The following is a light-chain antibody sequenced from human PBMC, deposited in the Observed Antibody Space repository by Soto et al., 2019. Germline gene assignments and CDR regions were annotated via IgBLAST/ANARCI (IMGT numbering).Light chain of an antibody. CDR1: QSVSSN. CDR2: GAS. V-gene: IGKV3-15*01. CDR3: QQYNNWPLT. Sequence: EIVMTQSPATLSVSPGERATLSCSASQSVSSNLAWYQQKPCQAPRLLIYGASTRATGIPARFSGSGSGTEFTLTISTLHSEDFAVYYCQQYNNWPLTFGGWTKVEIK. J-gene: IGKJ4*01.